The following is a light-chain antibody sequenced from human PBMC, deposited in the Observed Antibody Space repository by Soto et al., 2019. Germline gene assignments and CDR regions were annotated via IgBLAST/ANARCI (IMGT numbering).Light chain of an antibody. V-gene: IGKV1-39*01. CDR3: QQSYMDTIT. CDR1: QSISTY. Sequence: DIQMTQSPSSLSASVGNRVTITCRASQSISTYLNWYQKKPGKAPNLLIYDASRLQSGVPSRFSGSGGGTDFTLSISSVQPEDFATYLCQQSYMDTITFGQGTRLEIK. CDR2: DAS. J-gene: IGKJ5*01.